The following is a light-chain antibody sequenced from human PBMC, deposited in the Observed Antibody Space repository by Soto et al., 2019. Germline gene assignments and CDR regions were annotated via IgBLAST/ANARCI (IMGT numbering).Light chain of an antibody. J-gene: IGLJ2*01. CDR2: SNN. V-gene: IGLV1-44*01. CDR3: AAWDDSLNGVV. Sequence: QSVLTQPPSASGTPGQRVTISCSGSSSNIGSNTVNWYQQLPGTAPKLLIYSNNQRPSGVPDRFSGSKSGTSASLAISGLQSEDEGDYYCAAWDDSLNGVVFGGGTKL. CDR1: SSNIGSNT.